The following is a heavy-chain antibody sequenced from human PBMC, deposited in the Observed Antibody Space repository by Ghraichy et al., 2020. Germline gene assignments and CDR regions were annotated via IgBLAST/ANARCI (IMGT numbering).Heavy chain of an antibody. CDR1: EYPFTGYY. V-gene: IGHV1-2*02. D-gene: IGHD2-21*01. CDR2: INPNTGAT. Sequence: ASVKVSCTASEYPFTGYYMHWVRQAPGQGLEWMGWINPNTGATNYAPRFQGRVTMTRDTSISTAYMELSRLSSDDTAMYYCARVSIVGSWYYYCAMDVWGQGTMITVAS. CDR3: ARVSIVGSWYYYCAMDV. J-gene: IGHJ6*02.